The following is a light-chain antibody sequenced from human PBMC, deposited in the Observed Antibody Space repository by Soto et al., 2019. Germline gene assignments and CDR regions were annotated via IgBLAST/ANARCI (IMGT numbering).Light chain of an antibody. CDR3: SSYTSSSSYV. CDR2: DVS. CDR1: SRDVGGYNY. J-gene: IGLJ1*01. Sequence: QSVLTQPASVSGAPVQSITISCIGTSRDVGGYNYVSWYQQHPGKAPKLMIYDVSNRPSGVSNRFSGSKSGNTDSLTISGLQAEDEADYYCSSYTSSSSYVFGTGTKVTVL. V-gene: IGLV2-14*01.